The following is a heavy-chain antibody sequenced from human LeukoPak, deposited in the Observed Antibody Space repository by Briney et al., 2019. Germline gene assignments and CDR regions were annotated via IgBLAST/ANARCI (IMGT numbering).Heavy chain of an antibody. CDR2: IIPIFGTA. CDR3: GRDGPRLDYDFWSGYYADY. CDR1: GGTFSSYA. Sequence: SVKVSCKASGGTFSSYAISWVRQAPGQGLEWMGGIIPIFGTANYAQKFQGRVTITADESTSTAYMELSSLRSEDTAVYYCGRDGPRLDYDFWSGYYADYWGQGTLVTVSS. D-gene: IGHD3-3*01. J-gene: IGHJ4*02. V-gene: IGHV1-69*13.